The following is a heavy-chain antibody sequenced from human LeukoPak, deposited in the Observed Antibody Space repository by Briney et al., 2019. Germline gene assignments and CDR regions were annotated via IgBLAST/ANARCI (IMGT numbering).Heavy chain of an antibody. J-gene: IGHJ4*02. CDR3: VSFYETY. Sequence: PGGSLRLSCAASGNYWMHWVRQAPGKGLVWVSHINSDGSWTTYVDSVKGRFTISKDNAKNKVYLQMNNLRAEDTAVYYCVSFYETYWGRGTLVTVSS. CDR2: INSDGSWT. D-gene: IGHD2-2*01. V-gene: IGHV3-74*01. CDR1: GNYW.